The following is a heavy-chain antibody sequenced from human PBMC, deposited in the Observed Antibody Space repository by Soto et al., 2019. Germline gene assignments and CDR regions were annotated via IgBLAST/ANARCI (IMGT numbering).Heavy chain of an antibody. Sequence: VESLKISCKGSGYSFTSYWLSWVRQMPGKGLAWMGRIDPSDSYTNYSPSFQGHVTISADKSISTAYLQWISLKASDTAMYYCARQSVVVPAYGKDVWGQGTTVTVAS. V-gene: IGHV5-10-1*01. D-gene: IGHD2-2*01. CDR2: IDPSDSYT. CDR1: GYSFTSYW. J-gene: IGHJ6*02. CDR3: ARQSVVVPAYGKDV.